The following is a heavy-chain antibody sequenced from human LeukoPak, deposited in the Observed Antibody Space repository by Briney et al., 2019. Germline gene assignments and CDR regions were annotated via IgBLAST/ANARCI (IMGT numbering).Heavy chain of an antibody. CDR1: GFSFITYW. Sequence: GESLKISCNGSGFSFITYWIVWVRQMPGKGLEWMGNISPSDSRTTYSPSFQGQVTISADKSISTAYLQWRSLNASDTAIYYCARHVSAGLGEYQFDYWGQGTLVTVSS. V-gene: IGHV5-51*01. CDR3: ARHVSAGLGEYQFDY. CDR2: ISPSDSRT. D-gene: IGHD3-10*01. J-gene: IGHJ4*02.